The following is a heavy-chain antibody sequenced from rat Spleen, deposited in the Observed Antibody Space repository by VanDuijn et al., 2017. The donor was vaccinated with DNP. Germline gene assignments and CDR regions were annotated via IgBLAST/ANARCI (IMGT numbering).Heavy chain of an antibody. CDR3: ARWRIGPHYFDY. V-gene: IGHV3-1*01. CDR1: GSSIPSNY. D-gene: IGHD1-11*01. J-gene: IGHJ2*01. CDR2: ISFSGRP. Sequence: EVQLQESGPGLVKPSQSLSLTCSVTGSSIPSNYWGWIRQFPGNKMEYIGHISFSGRPNYNPSLKSRISITRDTSKNLFFLHLDSVTTEDTATFYCARWRIGPHYFDYWGQGVMVTVSS.